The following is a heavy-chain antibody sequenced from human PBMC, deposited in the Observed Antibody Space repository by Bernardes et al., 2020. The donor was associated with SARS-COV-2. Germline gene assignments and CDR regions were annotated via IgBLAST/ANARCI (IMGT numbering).Heavy chain of an antibody. D-gene: IGHD3-16*02. CDR2: INHSGST. Sequence: SETLSLTCAVYGGSFSGYYWSWIRQPPGKGLEWIGEINHSGSTNYNPSLKSRVTISVDTSKNQFSLKLSSVTAADTAVYYCARDGGYTPLDYWGQGTLVTVSS. CDR3: ARDGGYTPLDY. CDR1: GGSFSGYY. J-gene: IGHJ4*02. V-gene: IGHV4-34*01.